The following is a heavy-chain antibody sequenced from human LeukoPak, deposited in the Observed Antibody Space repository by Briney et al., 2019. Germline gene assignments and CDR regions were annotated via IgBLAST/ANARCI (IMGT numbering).Heavy chain of an antibody. CDR1: GLTFPDAW. D-gene: IGHD1-14*01. J-gene: IGHJ6*02. CDR3: AKVSGGGLYYDGMDV. V-gene: IGHV3-23*01. Sequence: GGSLRLSCAASGLTFPDAWMTWVRQVPGKGLEWVSVISGSGGTTYYADSVKGRFTISRDSSKNTLYLQMNSLRAEDTAVYYCAKVSGGGLYYDGMDVWGQGTTVTVSS. CDR2: ISGSGGTT.